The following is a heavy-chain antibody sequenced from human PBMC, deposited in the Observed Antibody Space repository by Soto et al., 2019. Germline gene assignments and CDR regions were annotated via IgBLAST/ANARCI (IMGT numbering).Heavy chain of an antibody. CDR2: IKSKTDGGTT. D-gene: IGHD3-22*01. V-gene: IGHV3-15*07. CDR1: GFTFSNAW. J-gene: IGHJ6*02. CDR3: TIVVVTHYYYYGMDV. Sequence: GXSLRLSCAASGFTFSNAWMNWFRQAPVKGLEWVGRIKSKTDGGTTDYAAPVKGRFTISRDDSKNTLYLQMNSLKTEDTAVYYCTIVVVTHYYYYGMDVWGQGTTVTVSS.